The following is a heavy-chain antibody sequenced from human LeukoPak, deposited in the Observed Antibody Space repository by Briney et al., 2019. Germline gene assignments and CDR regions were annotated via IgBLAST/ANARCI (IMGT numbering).Heavy chain of an antibody. Sequence: ASVKVSCKASGYTFTSYYMHWVRQAPGQGLEWMGIINPGGGSTSYAQKFQGRVTMTRDTSTSTVYMELSSLRSEDTAVYYCATSPYSSGWYSWWGQGTLVTVAS. J-gene: IGHJ4*02. V-gene: IGHV1-46*01. CDR1: GYTFTSYY. CDR2: INPGGGST. CDR3: ATSPYSSGWYSW. D-gene: IGHD6-19*01.